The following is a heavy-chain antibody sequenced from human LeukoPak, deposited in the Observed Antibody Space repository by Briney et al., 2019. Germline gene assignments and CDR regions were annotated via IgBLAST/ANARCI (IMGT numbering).Heavy chain of an antibody. J-gene: IGHJ4*02. CDR1: GYTFSGYS. V-gene: IGHV1-2*02. CDR2: IHPNSGGT. D-gene: IGHD3-16*01. CDR3: ARDLGFTDGGDSD. Sequence: ASVKVSCKASGYTFSGYSMHWVRQAPGQGLEWMGWIHPNSGGTKYAQRFQGRVTMTRDTSISTAYMELSRLRSDDTAVYYCARDLGFTDGGDSDWGQGTLVTVSS.